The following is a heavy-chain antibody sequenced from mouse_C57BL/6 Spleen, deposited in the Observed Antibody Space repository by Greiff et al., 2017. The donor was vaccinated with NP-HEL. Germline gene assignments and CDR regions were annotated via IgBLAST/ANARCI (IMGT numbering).Heavy chain of an antibody. CDR2: ISSGGSYT. CDR3: ARHNGKGYYFDY. J-gene: IGHJ2*01. CDR1: GFTFSSYG. V-gene: IGHV5-6*01. Sequence: EVQVVESGGDLVKPGGSLKLSCAASGFTFSSYGMSWVRQTPDKRLEWVATISSGGSYTYYPDSVKGRFTISRDNAKNTLYLQMSSLKSEDTAMYYCARHNGKGYYFDYWGQGTTLTVSS. D-gene: IGHD2-1*01.